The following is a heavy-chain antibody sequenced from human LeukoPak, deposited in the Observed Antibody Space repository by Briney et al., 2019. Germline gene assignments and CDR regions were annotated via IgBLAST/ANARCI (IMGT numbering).Heavy chain of an antibody. D-gene: IGHD5-12*01. CDR3: ARGSSGYDYYYYYMDV. J-gene: IGHJ6*03. CDR2: ISAYNGNT. V-gene: IGHV1-18*01. Sequence: GASVKVSCKAFGYTFTSYGISWVRQAPGQGLEWMGWISAYNGNTNYAQKLQGRVTMTTDTSTSTAYMELRSLRSDDTAVYYCARGSSGYDYYYYYMDVWGKGTTVTVSS. CDR1: GYTFTSYG.